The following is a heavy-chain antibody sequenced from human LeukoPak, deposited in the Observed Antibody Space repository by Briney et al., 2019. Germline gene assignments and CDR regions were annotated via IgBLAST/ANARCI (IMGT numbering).Heavy chain of an antibody. Sequence: GASVKVSRKASGYTFTSYYMHWVRQAPGQGLEWMGRINPNSGGTNYAQKFQGRVTMTRDTSISTAYMELSRLRSDDTAVYYCARDLNAWYQLLFYWGQGTLVTVSS. J-gene: IGHJ4*02. V-gene: IGHV1-2*06. CDR1: GYTFTSYY. CDR2: INPNSGGT. D-gene: IGHD2-2*01. CDR3: ARDLNAWYQLLFY.